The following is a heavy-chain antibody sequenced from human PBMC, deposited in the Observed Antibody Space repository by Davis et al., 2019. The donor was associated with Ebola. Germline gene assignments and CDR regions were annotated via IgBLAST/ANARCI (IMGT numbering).Heavy chain of an antibody. CDR1: GFAFSRHA. CDR3: AKSLNAGGIETYYLHT. D-gene: IGHD2/OR15-2a*01. Sequence: PGGSLRLSCAASGFAFSRHAMHWVRQAPGKGLEWVAAISYDQSTGYYVDSVKGRFTISRDNSKNMLFLQMNSLRAEDTAVYYCAKSLNAGGIETYYLHTWGQGTLVTVSS. CDR2: ISYDQSTG. V-gene: IGHV3-30-3*02. J-gene: IGHJ4*02.